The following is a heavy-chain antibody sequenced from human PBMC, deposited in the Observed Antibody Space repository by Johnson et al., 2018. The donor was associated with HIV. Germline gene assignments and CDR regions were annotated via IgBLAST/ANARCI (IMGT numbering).Heavy chain of an antibody. J-gene: IGHJ3*02. CDR2: INSDGSST. Sequence: VQLVESGGGLVQPGGSLRLSCAASGFTFSSYWMHWVRQAPGKGLVWVSRINSDGSSTSYADSVKGRFTISRDNAKNTLYLQVNSLRPEDTAVYYCAKNNQVWGLLPVDAFDIWGQGTLITVSS. D-gene: IGHD1-26*01. CDR1: GFTFSSYW. V-gene: IGHV3-74*01. CDR3: AKNNQVWGLLPVDAFDI.